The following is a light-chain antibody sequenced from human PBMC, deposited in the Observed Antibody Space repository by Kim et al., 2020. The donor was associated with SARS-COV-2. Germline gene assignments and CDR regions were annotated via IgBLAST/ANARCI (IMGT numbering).Light chain of an antibody. CDR1: SLRSYY. J-gene: IGLJ3*02. V-gene: IGLV3-19*01. Sequence: LGQTVRITCQGDSLRSYYASWYQQKPGQAPVLVIYGKNNRPSGIPDRFSGSSSGNTASLTITGAQAEDEADYYCNSRDSSGNLNWVFGGGTQLTVL. CDR3: NSRDSSGNLNWV. CDR2: GKN.